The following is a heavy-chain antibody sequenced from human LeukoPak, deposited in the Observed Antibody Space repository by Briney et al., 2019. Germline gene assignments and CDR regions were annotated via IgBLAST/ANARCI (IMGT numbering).Heavy chain of an antibody. CDR2: IYYSGST. V-gene: IGHV4-59*01. D-gene: IGHD4-17*01. CDR3: ARGRYGDYVYGY. J-gene: IGHJ4*02. CDR1: GGSISSYY. Sequence: PSETLSLTCTVSGGSISSYYWSWIRQPPGKGLEWIGYIYYSGSTNYNPSLKSRVTISVDTSKNQFSLKLSSVTAADTAVYYCARGRYGDYVYGYWGQGTLVTVSS.